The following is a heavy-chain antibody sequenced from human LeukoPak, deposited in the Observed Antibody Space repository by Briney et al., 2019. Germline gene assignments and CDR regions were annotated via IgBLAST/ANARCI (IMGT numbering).Heavy chain of an antibody. CDR2: IRYDGSSK. CDR1: GVTSRTYG. J-gene: IGHJ3*02. CDR3: VKERGDHFEAFDI. V-gene: IGHV3-30*02. Sequence: PGGSLRLSCAASGVTSRTYGIHWVRQAPGKGLEWGAFIRYDGSSKYYADSVRGRSTISRDSSRNTVYLQMNSLRAEDTAVYYCVKERGDHFEAFDIWGLGTMVTVSS. D-gene: IGHD3-10*01.